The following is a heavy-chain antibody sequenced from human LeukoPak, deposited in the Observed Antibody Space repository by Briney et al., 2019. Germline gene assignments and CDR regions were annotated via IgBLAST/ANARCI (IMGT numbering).Heavy chain of an antibody. V-gene: IGHV1-18*01. CDR1: GYSLTSYG. CDR2: VSVYTGNT. Sequence: SVKVSCKASGYSLTSYGISWVRQAPGQGLEWMGWVSVYTGNTNYAQKLQDRVTMTTDTSTSTAYMDLRSLRSDDTAVYYCARDNSIADRGWWFDPWGQGTLVTVSS. CDR3: ARDNSIADRGWWFDP. J-gene: IGHJ5*02. D-gene: IGHD4-23*01.